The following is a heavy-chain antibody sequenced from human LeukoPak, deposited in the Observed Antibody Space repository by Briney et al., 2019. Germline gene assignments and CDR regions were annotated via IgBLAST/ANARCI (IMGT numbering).Heavy chain of an antibody. CDR2: IYSAGST. Sequence: GGSLRLSCIASGFTVSSHYMNWVRQAPGKGLEWVSVIYSAGSTYYADSVKGRFTISRNNAKNSLYLQMNSLRAEDTAVYYCARDPGYVVVVDGDYWGQGTLVTVSS. CDR1: GFTVSSHY. D-gene: IGHD2-15*01. J-gene: IGHJ4*02. CDR3: ARDPGYVVVVDGDY. V-gene: IGHV3-53*01.